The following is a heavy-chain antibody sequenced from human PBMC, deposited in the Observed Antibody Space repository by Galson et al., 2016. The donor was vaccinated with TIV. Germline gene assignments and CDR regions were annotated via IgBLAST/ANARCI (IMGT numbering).Heavy chain of an antibody. Sequence: SLRLSCAASGFTFSSYDMHWVRQAPGKGLEWVAVISYDGSNENYADSVKGRSTVSRDNSENTLYLQMNSLRAEDTAVYYCAKEAGSGYYYVDAFDIWGQGTVVTVSS. CDR3: AKEAGSGYYYVDAFDI. CDR1: GFTFSSYD. V-gene: IGHV3-30*18. CDR2: ISYDGSNE. D-gene: IGHD3-22*01. J-gene: IGHJ3*02.